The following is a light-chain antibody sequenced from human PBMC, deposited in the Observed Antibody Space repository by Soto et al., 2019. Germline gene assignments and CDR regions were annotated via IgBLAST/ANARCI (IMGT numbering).Light chain of an antibody. CDR2: DAS. CDR1: QSISFS. J-gene: IGKJ1*01. CDR3: QHYNSYWT. Sequence: DIRMTQSPSTLSAFVGDRVTITCRASQSISFSLAWYQQKPGKAADLLISDASILERGVPSGFGGSGSGTQFTLTISSLQAHDLASYYRQHYNSYWTFDPGAKVDIK. V-gene: IGKV1-5*01.